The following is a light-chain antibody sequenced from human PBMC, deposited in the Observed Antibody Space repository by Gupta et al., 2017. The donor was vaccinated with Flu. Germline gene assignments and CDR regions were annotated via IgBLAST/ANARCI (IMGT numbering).Light chain of an antibody. CDR1: QGISNY. V-gene: IGKV1-27*01. CDR2: AAS. J-gene: IGKJ3*01. Sequence: DIQMTQSPSSLSASVGDRVTITCRASQGISNYLAWYQQKPGKVPELLIYAASTLESGVPSRFSGGGSGTDFTLTIGSLQPEDVATYYCQNYNSALLTFGPGTKVDIK. CDR3: QNYNSALLT.